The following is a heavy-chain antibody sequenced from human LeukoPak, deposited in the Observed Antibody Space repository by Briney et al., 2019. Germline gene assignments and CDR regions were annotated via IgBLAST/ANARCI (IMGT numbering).Heavy chain of an antibody. D-gene: IGHD3-22*01. J-gene: IGHJ4*02. CDR1: GGSFSGYY. Sequence: SETQSLTCAVYGGSFSGYYWSWIRQPPGKGLEWIGEINHSGSTNYNPSLKSRVTISVDTSKNQFSLKLSSVTAADTAVYYCARVCDSSGYYYVRAYYFDYWGQGTLVTVSS. CDR3: ARVCDSSGYYYVRAYYFDY. CDR2: INHSGST. V-gene: IGHV4-34*01.